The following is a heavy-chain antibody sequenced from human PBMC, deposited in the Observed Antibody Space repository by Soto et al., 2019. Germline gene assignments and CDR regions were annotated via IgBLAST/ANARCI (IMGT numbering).Heavy chain of an antibody. CDR1: GYTFTSYY. V-gene: IGHV1-46*01. J-gene: IGHJ6*02. CDR2: INPSGGST. CDR3: ARGSGSGSSYYYYGMDV. D-gene: IGHD6-19*01. Sequence: GSSVKVSCKASGYTFTSYYMHWVRQAPGQGLEWMGIINPSGGSTSYAQKFQGRVTMTRDTSTSTVYMELSSLRSEDTAVYYCARGSGSGSSYYYYGMDVWGQGTTVTVS.